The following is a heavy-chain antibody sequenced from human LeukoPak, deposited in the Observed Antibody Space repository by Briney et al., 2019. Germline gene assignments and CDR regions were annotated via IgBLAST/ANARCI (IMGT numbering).Heavy chain of an antibody. D-gene: IGHD5-12*01. CDR3: AKDGFSGYESPGVYYFDY. J-gene: IGHJ4*02. Sequence: PGGSLRLSCAASGFTFDDYGMSWVRQAPGKGLEWVSGINWNGGSTGYADSVKGRFTTSRDNAKNSLYLQMNSLRAEDTAVYYCAKDGFSGYESPGVYYFDYWGQGTLVTVSS. CDR2: INWNGGST. V-gene: IGHV3-20*04. CDR1: GFTFDDYG.